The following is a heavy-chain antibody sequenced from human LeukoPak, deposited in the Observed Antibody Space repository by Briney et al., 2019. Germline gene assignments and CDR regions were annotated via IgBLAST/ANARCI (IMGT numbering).Heavy chain of an antibody. V-gene: IGHV1-18*01. CDR1: GYTFTSYG. D-gene: IGHD6-19*01. Sequence: ASVKVSCKASGYTFTSYGISWVRQAPGQGLEWMGWISAYNGNTNYAQKLQGRVTMTTDTSTGTAYMELRSLRSDDTAVYYCARDLLTAVAGTHWFDPWGQGTLVTVSS. CDR3: ARDLLTAVAGTHWFDP. CDR2: ISAYNGNT. J-gene: IGHJ5*02.